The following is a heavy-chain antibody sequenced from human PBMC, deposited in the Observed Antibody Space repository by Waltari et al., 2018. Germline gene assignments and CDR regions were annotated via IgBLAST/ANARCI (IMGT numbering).Heavy chain of an antibody. J-gene: IGHJ2*01. CDR2: INSGGDT. CDR1: GFIVSNNY. V-gene: IGHV3-53*01. Sequence: EVQLVESGGGLIQPGGSLRLSCGASGFIVSNNYMSLFRQAPGKGLEWVSVINSGGDTHYADSVKGRFTISRDSSKNTVYLQMSTLRAEDTALYYCARDVTGYYYFDLWGRGTLVTVSS. CDR3: ARDVTGYYYFDL.